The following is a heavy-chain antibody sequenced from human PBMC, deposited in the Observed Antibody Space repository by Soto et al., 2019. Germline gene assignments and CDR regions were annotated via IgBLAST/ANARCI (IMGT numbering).Heavy chain of an antibody. D-gene: IGHD4-17*01. CDR1: GFTFSRDG. V-gene: IGHV3-23*01. CDR2: ITDNGGST. CDR3: AKERATTTAFDY. J-gene: IGHJ4*02. Sequence: GGSLRLSCAGSGFTFSRDGMSWVRQAPGKGLEWVSLITDNGGSTYYADSVKGRFTISRDNTKNTLFLQMNSLRAEDTAVYYCAKERATTTAFDYWGQGALVTVSS.